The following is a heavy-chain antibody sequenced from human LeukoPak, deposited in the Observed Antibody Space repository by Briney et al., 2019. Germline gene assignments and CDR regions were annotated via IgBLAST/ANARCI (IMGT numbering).Heavy chain of an antibody. V-gene: IGHV4-34*01. CDR3: ARRQPVLAAGTDY. CDR1: GGSFSGYF. Sequence: PSETLSLTCAVYGGSFSGYFWSRIRQPPGKGLEWIGEIDHSGSTNYNPSPTSRVTISVDTSKNQFSLKLSSVTAADTGVYYCARRQPVLAAGTDYWSQGTLVTVSS. CDR2: IDHSGST. J-gene: IGHJ4*02. D-gene: IGHD6-13*01.